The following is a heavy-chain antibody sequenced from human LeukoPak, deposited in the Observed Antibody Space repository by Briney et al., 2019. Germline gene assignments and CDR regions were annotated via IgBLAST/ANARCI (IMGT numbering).Heavy chain of an antibody. V-gene: IGHV1-2*02. J-gene: IGHJ6*03. D-gene: IGHD2-8*01. CDR2: INPNSGGT. Sequence: ASVKVSCKASGYTFTGYYMHWVRQAPGQGLEGMGWINPNSGGTNYAQKFQGRVTMTRDTSISTAYMELSRLRSDDTAVYYCARGLNYYYYYMDVWGKGTTVTVPS. CDR3: ARGLNYYYYYMDV. CDR1: GYTFTGYY.